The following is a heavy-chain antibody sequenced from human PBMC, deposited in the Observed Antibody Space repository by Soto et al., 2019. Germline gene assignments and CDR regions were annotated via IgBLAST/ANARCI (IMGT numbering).Heavy chain of an antibody. CDR3: SRPSAAATSWFVY. V-gene: IGHV1-2*02. CDR2: FNPKTGGA. Sequence: ASVKVSCKASGYIFPDYYIHWVRQAPGQGLEWMGWFNPKTGGANSAQKFQGRVTMTRDTSITTVYLELSSLTSDDTAVYFCSRPSAAATSWFVYWGQGSLVTVSS. D-gene: IGHD2-15*01. CDR1: GYIFPDYY. J-gene: IGHJ4*02.